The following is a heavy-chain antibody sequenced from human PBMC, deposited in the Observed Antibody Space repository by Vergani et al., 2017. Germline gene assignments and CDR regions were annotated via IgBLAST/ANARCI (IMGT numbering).Heavy chain of an antibody. D-gene: IGHD3-3*01. CDR2: INHSGST. J-gene: IGHJ3*02. V-gene: IGHV4-39*07. CDR3: ARGGLEWGPRAFDI. Sequence: QLQLQESGPGLVKPSETLSLTCTVSGGSISSSSYYWSWIRQPPGKGLEWIGEINHSGSTNYNPSLKSRVTISVDTSKNQFSLKLSSVTAADTAVYYCARGGLEWGPRAFDIWGQGTMVTVSS. CDR1: GGSISSSSYY.